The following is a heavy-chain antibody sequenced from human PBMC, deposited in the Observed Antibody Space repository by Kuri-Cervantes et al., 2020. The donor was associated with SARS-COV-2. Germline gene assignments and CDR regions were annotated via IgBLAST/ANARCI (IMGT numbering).Heavy chain of an antibody. CDR1: AYTFTGYY. Sequence: ASVKVSCKASAYTFTGYYMHWVRQAPGQGLEWMGIINPSGGSTSYEQKFQGRVSMTRDTSTSTVYLELSSLRSEDTAVYYCARGAPIVVVPAAKGDEAFDLWGQGTLVTVSS. CDR3: ARGAPIVVVPAAKGDEAFDL. D-gene: IGHD2-2*01. CDR2: INPSGGST. J-gene: IGHJ3*01. V-gene: IGHV1-46*01.